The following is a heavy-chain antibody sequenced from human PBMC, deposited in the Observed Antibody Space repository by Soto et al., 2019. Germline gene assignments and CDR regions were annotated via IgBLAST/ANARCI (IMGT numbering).Heavy chain of an antibody. CDR1: GFSLSTSGVG. CDR3: AHGLLEYCSSTSCYGGFWFDP. CDR2: IYWDDDK. J-gene: IGHJ5*02. D-gene: IGHD2-2*01. V-gene: IGHV2-5*02. Sequence: QITLKESGPTLVKPTQTLTLTCTFSGFSLSTSGVGVGWIRQPPGKALEWLALIYWDDDKRYSPSLKSRLTITQDTSKNQVVLTMTNMDPVDTATYYCAHGLLEYCSSTSCYGGFWFDPWGQGTLVTVSS.